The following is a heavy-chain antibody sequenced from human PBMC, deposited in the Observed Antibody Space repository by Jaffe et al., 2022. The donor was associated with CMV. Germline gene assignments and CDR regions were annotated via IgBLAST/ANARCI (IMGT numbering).Heavy chain of an antibody. J-gene: IGHJ6*03. V-gene: IGHV3-49*04. CDR1: GFTIDDYA. CDR3: TRLDDSSGWAYYYYYMDV. D-gene: IGHD3-22*01. CDR2: IRNKRYGGTT. Sequence: EVQLVESGGGLVQPGRSLRLSCTASGFTIDDYAMSWVRQAPGKGLEWVGFIRNKRYGGTTEHAASVTGRFIISRDESKSIVYLQMNSLKTEDTAVYFCTRLDDSSGWAYYYYYMDVWGKGTPVTVSS.